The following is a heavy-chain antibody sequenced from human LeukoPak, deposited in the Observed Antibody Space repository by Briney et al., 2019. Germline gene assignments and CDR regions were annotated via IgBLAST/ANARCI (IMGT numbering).Heavy chain of an antibody. CDR3: ASLNQLRY. J-gene: IGHJ4*02. CDR2: IKQDGSEK. D-gene: IGHD2-2*01. CDR1: GFTVSSNY. V-gene: IGHV3-7*01. Sequence: GGSLRLSCAASGFTVSSNYMSWVRQAPGKGLEWVANIKQDGSEKYYVDSVKGRFTISRDNAKNSLYLQMDSLRAEDTAVYYCASLNQLRYWGQGTLVTVSS.